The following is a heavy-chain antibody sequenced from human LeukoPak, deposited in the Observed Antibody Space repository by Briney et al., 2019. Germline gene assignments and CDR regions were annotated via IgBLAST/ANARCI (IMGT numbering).Heavy chain of an antibody. CDR3: ARGGRGYMIFDWLSQNQYYYYGMDV. Sequence: VASVKVSCKASGGTFSSYAISWVRQAPGQGLEWMGRIIRILGIANYAQKFQGRVTITADKSTSTAYMELSSLRSEDTAVYYCARGGRGYMIFDWLSQNQYYYYGMDVWGQGTTVTVSS. J-gene: IGHJ6*02. V-gene: IGHV1-69*04. CDR2: IIRILGIA. CDR1: GGTFSSYA. D-gene: IGHD3-9*01.